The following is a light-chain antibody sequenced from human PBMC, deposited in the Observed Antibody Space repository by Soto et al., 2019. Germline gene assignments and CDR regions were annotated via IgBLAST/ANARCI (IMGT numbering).Light chain of an antibody. V-gene: IGLV2-14*01. J-gene: IGLJ2*01. CDR2: EVS. Sequence: QSVLTQPASVSGSPGQSITISCTGTSSDVGGYNYVSWYQQHPGKAPKLMIYEVSNRPSGVSNRFSGSKSGNTASLTISGLQAEDEADYYCRSYTRSRTVFGGRTKVTGL. CDR1: SSDVGGYNY. CDR3: RSYTRSRTV.